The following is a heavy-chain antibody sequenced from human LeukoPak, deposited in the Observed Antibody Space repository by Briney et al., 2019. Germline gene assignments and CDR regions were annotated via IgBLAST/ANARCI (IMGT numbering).Heavy chain of an antibody. J-gene: IGHJ4*02. V-gene: IGHV5-51*01. D-gene: IGHD5-12*01. CDR3: ARLALAWLRSGGYYFDY. Sequence: PGESLKISCKGSGYSFSSYWIGWVRQMPGKGLEWMGIIYPGDSDTRYSPSFQGQVTISADKSISTAYLQWSSLKASDTAMYYCARLALAWLRSGGYYFDYWGQGTLVTVSS. CDR2: IYPGDSDT. CDR1: GYSFSSYW.